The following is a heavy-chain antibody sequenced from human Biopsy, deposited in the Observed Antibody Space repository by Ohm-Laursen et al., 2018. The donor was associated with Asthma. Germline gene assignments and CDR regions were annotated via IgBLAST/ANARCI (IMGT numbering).Heavy chain of an antibody. CDR1: GGSMTPTSHY. D-gene: IGHD3-3*01. Sequence: SKTLSLTCAVSGGSMTPTSHYWDWIRQAPGKGLEWIGYISYGGKTSYNPSLKNRVTISRDTSKNQFSLRLTSVTAADTAVYFCARRITIFGVVQKDHGMDAWGQGTTVIVSS. CDR3: ARRITIFGVVQKDHGMDA. J-gene: IGHJ6*02. V-gene: IGHV4-39*01. CDR2: ISYGGKT.